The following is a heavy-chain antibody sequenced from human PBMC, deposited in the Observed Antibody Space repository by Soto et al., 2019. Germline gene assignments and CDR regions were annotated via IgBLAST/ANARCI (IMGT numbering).Heavy chain of an antibody. D-gene: IGHD3-10*01. CDR2: VHHSWGS. J-gene: IGHJ6*02. V-gene: IGHV4-59*08. CDR3: ARQGFGPLHGLVDV. CDR1: GGSISSYY. Sequence: QVQLQESGPGLVKPSETLSLSCTVSGGSISSYYWSWFRQSPGQRMEWIGYVHHSWGSSYNPSLQSRVAISQDTSKRQFSRKVTSVTATDTAVYYCARQGFGPLHGLVDVWGQGTTVTVSS.